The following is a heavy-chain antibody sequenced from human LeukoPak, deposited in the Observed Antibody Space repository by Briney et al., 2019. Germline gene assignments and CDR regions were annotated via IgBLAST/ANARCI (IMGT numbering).Heavy chain of an antibody. CDR1: GFTFSSYE. CDR2: ISSSSSYI. Sequence: PGGSLRLSCAASGFTFSSYEMNWVRQAPGKGLEWVSSISSSSSYIYYADSVKGRFTISRDNAKNSLYLQMNSLRAEDTAVYYCARDTMIVVDDAFDIWGQGTMVTVSS. D-gene: IGHD3-22*01. V-gene: IGHV3-21*01. J-gene: IGHJ3*02. CDR3: ARDTMIVVDDAFDI.